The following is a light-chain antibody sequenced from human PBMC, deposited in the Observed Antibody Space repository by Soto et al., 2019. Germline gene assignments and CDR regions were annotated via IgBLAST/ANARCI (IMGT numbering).Light chain of an antibody. CDR2: AAS. Sequence: DIHMTQSQSSLSSSVGDRVTITGRASQSIRNSLNWYQQKPGKAPKFLIFAASSLQSGVPSRFSGGGSGTDFTLTISSLQPEDFATYYCQQSYETPFTFGPGSKVDIK. CDR3: QQSYETPFT. V-gene: IGKV1-39*01. CDR1: QSIRNS. J-gene: IGKJ3*01.